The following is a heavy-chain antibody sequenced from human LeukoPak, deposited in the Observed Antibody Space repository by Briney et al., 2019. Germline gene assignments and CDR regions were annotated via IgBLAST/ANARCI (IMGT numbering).Heavy chain of an antibody. Sequence: SETLSLTCTVSGGSISSSSYYWSWIRQPPGKGLEWIGYIYYSGSTNYNPSLKSRVTISVDTSKNQFSLKLSSLTAADTAVYYCARLDDSSGYYRYWGQGTLVTVSS. CDR1: GGSISSSSYY. CDR3: ARLDDSSGYYRY. D-gene: IGHD3-22*01. J-gene: IGHJ4*02. V-gene: IGHV4-61*05. CDR2: IYYSGST.